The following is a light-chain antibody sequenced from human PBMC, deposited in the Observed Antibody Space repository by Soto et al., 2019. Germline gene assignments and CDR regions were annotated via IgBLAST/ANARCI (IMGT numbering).Light chain of an antibody. CDR2: GAS. V-gene: IGKV3-15*01. J-gene: IGKJ4*01. Sequence: IVMTQSPATLSVSPGERATLSCRASQNIHNNLAWFQQKPGQAPTFLIYGASTRATGIPARFSGSGSGTEFPLTISRLQSEDFAVYYCHQYDYWSLTFGGGTKVDIK. CDR3: HQYDYWSLT. CDR1: QNIHNN.